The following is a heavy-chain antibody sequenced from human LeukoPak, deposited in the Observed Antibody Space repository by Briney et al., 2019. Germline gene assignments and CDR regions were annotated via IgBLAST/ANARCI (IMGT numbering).Heavy chain of an antibody. D-gene: IGHD3-16*02. J-gene: IGHJ4*02. CDR3: ARDYRYYAD. CDR2: TYSGGTT. CDR1: GFSVTSNY. Sequence: AGVSLRLSCAASGFSVTSNYMSWVRPAPGKGLEWVSVTYSGGTTYYADSVKGRFTISRDTSKNTVYLQMNSLSAEDTAVYYCARDYRYYADWGQGTLVTVSS. V-gene: IGHV3-53*01.